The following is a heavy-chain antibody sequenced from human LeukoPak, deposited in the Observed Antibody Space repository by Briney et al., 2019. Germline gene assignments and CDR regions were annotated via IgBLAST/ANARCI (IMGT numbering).Heavy chain of an antibody. CDR3: ARGCITGTTYFDY. J-gene: IGHJ4*02. Sequence: SETLSLTCAVYGGSFSGYYWSWIRQPPGKGLEWIGEINHSGSTNYNPSLKSRVTISVDTSKNQFSLKLSSVTAADTAVYYCARGCITGTTYFDYWGQGTLVTVSS. CDR2: INHSGST. CDR1: GGSFSGYY. V-gene: IGHV4-34*01. D-gene: IGHD1-7*01.